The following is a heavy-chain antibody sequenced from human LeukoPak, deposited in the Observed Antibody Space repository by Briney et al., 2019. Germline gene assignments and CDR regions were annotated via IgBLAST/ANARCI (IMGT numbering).Heavy chain of an antibody. CDR2: ISGSGGST. CDR3: AKSDCSSPSCSPYAY. V-gene: IGHV3-23*01. J-gene: IGHJ4*02. Sequence: PGGSLRLSCAASGFTFSSYAMSWVRQAPGKGLEWVSAISGSGGSTYYADSVKGRFTISRDNSKNTLYLQMNSLRAEDTAVYYCAKSDCSSPSCSPYAYGGQGTLVTVSS. D-gene: IGHD2-2*01. CDR1: GFTFSSYA.